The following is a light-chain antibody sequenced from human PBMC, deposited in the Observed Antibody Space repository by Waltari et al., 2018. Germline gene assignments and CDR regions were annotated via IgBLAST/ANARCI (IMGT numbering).Light chain of an antibody. Sequence: SDELTQPPSVSVSPGQTARITCPGDALAKHYAYWYQQKPGQAPALVIYKDNERPAWIPERFSGASAGTTVTLACSGGQAEDEADYYCHSEVSSGTYVLFGGGTKLTVL. V-gene: IGLV3-25*03. J-gene: IGLJ2*01. CDR1: ALAKHY. CDR2: KDN. CDR3: HSEVSSGTYVL.